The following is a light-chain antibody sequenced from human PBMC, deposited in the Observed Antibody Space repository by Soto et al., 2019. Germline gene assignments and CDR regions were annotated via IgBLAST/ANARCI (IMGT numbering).Light chain of an antibody. CDR3: QQYGSSPEWT. CDR1: QSVTSSH. Sequence: EIVLTQSPGTLSVSPGERATLSCRASQSVTSSHLAWFQQKPGQAPRLLIYGASSRATGIPDRFSGSGSGTDFTLTISRLEPEDFAVYYCQQYGSSPEWTFGQGTKVDIK. V-gene: IGKV3-20*01. CDR2: GAS. J-gene: IGKJ1*01.